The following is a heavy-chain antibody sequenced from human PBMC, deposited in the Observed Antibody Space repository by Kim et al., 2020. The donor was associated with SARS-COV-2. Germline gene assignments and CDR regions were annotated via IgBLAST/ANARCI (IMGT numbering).Heavy chain of an antibody. V-gene: IGHV4-59*01. CDR1: GGSISSYY. Sequence: SETLSLTCTVSGGSISSYYWSWIRQPPGKGLEWIGYIYYSGSTNYNPSLQSRVTISVDTSKNQFSLRLRSVTAADTAVYYCASSLIRGLIMTFDYWGQGT. CDR2: IYYSGST. CDR3: ASSLIRGLIMTFDY. D-gene: IGHD3-10*01. J-gene: IGHJ4*02.